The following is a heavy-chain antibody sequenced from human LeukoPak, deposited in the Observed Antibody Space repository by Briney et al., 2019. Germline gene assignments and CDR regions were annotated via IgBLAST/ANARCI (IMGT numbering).Heavy chain of an antibody. Sequence: ASVKVSCKASGYTFTSYDINWVRQATGQGLEWMGWMNPNSGNTGYAQKFQGRVTITRNTSISTAYMELSSLRSEDTAVYYCARDGDYYDSSGYKWFDYWGQGTLVTVSS. CDR1: GYTFTSYD. V-gene: IGHV1-8*03. J-gene: IGHJ4*02. CDR2: MNPNSGNT. D-gene: IGHD3-22*01. CDR3: ARDGDYYDSSGYKWFDY.